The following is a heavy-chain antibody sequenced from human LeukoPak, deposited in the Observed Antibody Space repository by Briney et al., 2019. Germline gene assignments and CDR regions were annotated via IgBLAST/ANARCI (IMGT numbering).Heavy chain of an antibody. CDR3: AKDRVYSRGYYGLDY. CDR1: GFTFSSYG. V-gene: IGHV3-30*18. D-gene: IGHD3-22*01. CDR2: ISYDGSNK. J-gene: IGHJ4*02. Sequence: GGSLRLSCAASGFTFSSYGMHWVRQAPGKGLEWVAVISYDGSNKYYADSVKGRFTISRDNSKNTLYLQMNSLRAEDTAVYYCAKDRVYSRGYYGLDYWGQGTLVTVSS.